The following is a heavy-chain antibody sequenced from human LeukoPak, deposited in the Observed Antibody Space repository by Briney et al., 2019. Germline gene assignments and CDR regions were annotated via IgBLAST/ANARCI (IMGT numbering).Heavy chain of an antibody. CDR3: ARKAGGSGSYEAFDI. D-gene: IGHD3-10*01. CDR1: GGSISSGGYY. J-gene: IGHJ3*02. CDR2: IYYSGST. V-gene: IGHV4-31*03. Sequence: PSQTLSLTCTVSGGSISSGGYYWSWIRQHPGKGLEWIGYIYYSGSTYYNPSLKSRVTISVDTSKNQFSLKLSSVTAADTAVYYCARKAGGSGSYEAFDIWGQGTMVTVSS.